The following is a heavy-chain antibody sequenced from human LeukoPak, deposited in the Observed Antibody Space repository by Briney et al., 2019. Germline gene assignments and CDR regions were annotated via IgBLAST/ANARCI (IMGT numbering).Heavy chain of an antibody. CDR1: GYTLTELS. Sequence: ASVKVSCKVSGYTLTELSMHWVRQAPGKGLEWMGGFDPEDGETIYAQKFQGRVTMTEDTSTDTAYMELSSLRSEDTAVYCCATTFPSMVRGVIITSDAFDIWGQGTMVTVSS. CDR2: FDPEDGET. CDR3: ATTFPSMVRGVIITSDAFDI. V-gene: IGHV1-24*01. J-gene: IGHJ3*02. D-gene: IGHD3-10*01.